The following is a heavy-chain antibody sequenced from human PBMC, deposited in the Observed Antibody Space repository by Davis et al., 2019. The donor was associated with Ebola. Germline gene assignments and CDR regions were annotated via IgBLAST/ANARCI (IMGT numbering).Heavy chain of an antibody. CDR1: GGTFSSYA. J-gene: IGHJ6*02. CDR2: IIPIFGTA. CDR3: ARTDYGDYGMDV. V-gene: IGHV1-69*13. Sequence: SVKVSCKASGGTFSSYAISWVRQAPGQGLEWMGGIIPIFGTANYAQKFQGRVTITADESTSTAYMELSSLRSEDTAVYYCARTDYGDYGMDVWGQGTTVTVSS. D-gene: IGHD4-17*01.